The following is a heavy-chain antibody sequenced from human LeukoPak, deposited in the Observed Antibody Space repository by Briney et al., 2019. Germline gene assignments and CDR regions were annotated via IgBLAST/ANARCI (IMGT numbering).Heavy chain of an antibody. CDR3: ATSGAAKPRLYYFDY. Sequence: GGSLRLSCAASGFTFSSYSMNWVRQAPGKGLEWVSSISSSSSYIYYADSLKGRFTISRDNSKNSLYLQMNSLRAEDTAVYYCATSGAAKPRLYYFDYWGQGTLVTVSS. J-gene: IGHJ4*02. CDR2: ISSSSSYI. CDR1: GFTFSSYS. D-gene: IGHD1-26*01. V-gene: IGHV3-21*04.